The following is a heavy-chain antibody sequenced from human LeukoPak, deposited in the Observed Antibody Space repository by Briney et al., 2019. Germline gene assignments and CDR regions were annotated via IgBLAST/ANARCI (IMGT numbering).Heavy chain of an antibody. CDR3: ARHHRRGYSYGQGQYYFDY. CDR2: IYYSGST. CDR1: GGSISSSSYY. J-gene: IGHJ4*02. D-gene: IGHD5-18*01. V-gene: IGHV4-39*01. Sequence: KTSETLSLTCTVSGGSISSSSYYWGWIRQPPGKGLEWIGSIYYSGSTYYNPSLKSRVTIPVDTSKNQFSLKLSSVTAADTAVYYCARHHRRGYSYGQGQYYFDYWGQGTLVTVSS.